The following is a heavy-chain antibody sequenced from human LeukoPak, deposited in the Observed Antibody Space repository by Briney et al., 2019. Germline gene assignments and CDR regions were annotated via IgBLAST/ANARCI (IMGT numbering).Heavy chain of an antibody. Sequence: GGSLRLSCAASGFTFSTYALSWVRQAPGKGLEGVSSIRGSDGSTYYADSVKGRFAISRDNYKNTLYLQMSSLIAEDTAVYYCAKDVYGDYGGLDYWGQGTLVTVSS. J-gene: IGHJ4*02. CDR3: AKDVYGDYGGLDY. D-gene: IGHD4-17*01. CDR2: IRGSDGST. V-gene: IGHV3-23*01. CDR1: GFTFSTYA.